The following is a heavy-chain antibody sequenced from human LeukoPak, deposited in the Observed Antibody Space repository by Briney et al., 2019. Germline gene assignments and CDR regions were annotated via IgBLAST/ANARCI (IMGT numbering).Heavy chain of an antibody. V-gene: IGHV3-53*01. J-gene: IGHJ4*02. CDR1: GFTFSNYG. Sequence: GGSLRLSCAGAGFTFSNYGMSWVRQAPGKGLEWVSVIYSGGSTYYADSVKGRFTISRDNSKNTLYLQMNSLRAEDTAVYSCARAVAAADSYWGRGTLVTVSS. D-gene: IGHD6-13*01. CDR3: ARAVAAADSY. CDR2: IYSGGST.